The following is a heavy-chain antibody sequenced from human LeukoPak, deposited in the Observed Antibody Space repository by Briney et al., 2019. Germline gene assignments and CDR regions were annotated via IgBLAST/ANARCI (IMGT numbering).Heavy chain of an antibody. CDR1: GGSISSSSYY. D-gene: IGHD6-6*01. J-gene: IGHJ4*02. V-gene: IGHV4-39*01. Sequence: PSETLSLTCTVSGGSISSSSYYWGWLRQPPGKGLEWIGSIYYSGSTYYNPSLKSRVTISVDTSKNQFSLKLSSVTAADTAVYYCARIEYSSFQYYFDYWGQGTLVTVSS. CDR2: IYYSGST. CDR3: ARIEYSSFQYYFDY.